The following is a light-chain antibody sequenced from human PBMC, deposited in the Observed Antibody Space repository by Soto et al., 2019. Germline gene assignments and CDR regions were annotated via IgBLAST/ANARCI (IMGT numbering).Light chain of an antibody. CDR3: QQCSWHPFTVT. Sequence: EIVMTQSPATLSVSPGERATLSCRASQSVSSNLAWYQQKPGQAPRLLIYDASTRATGITARFSGSGSGTEYTLTISSLQSADSAVYYCQQCSWHPFTVTFGGGTKVEIK. CDR2: DAS. J-gene: IGKJ4*01. CDR1: QSVSSN. V-gene: IGKV3-15*01.